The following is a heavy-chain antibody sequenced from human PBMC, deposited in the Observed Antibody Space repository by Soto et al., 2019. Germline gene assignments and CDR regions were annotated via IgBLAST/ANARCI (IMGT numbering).Heavy chain of an antibody. J-gene: IGHJ5*02. Sequence: TSETLSLTCTVSGGSISSGDYYWSWIRQPPGKGLEWIGYIYYSGSTYYNPSLKSRVTISVDTSKNQFSLKLSSVTAADTAVYYCAREEGNWFDPWGQGTLVTVLL. CDR1: GGSISSGDYY. V-gene: IGHV4-30-4*01. CDR2: IYYSGST. CDR3: AREEGNWFDP.